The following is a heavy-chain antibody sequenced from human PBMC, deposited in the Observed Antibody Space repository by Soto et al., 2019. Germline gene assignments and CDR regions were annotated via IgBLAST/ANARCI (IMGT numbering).Heavy chain of an antibody. CDR2: ISAYNGNT. Sequence: GASVKVSCKASGYTFTSYGISWVRQAPGQGLEWMGWISAYNGNTNYAQKLQGRVTMTTDTSTSTAYMELRSLRSDDTAVYYCARKATSQWIQLWSHPPPPPRYFDYWGQGTLVTVSS. CDR1: GYTFTSYG. D-gene: IGHD5-18*01. J-gene: IGHJ4*02. V-gene: IGHV1-18*01. CDR3: ARKATSQWIQLWSHPPPPPRYFDY.